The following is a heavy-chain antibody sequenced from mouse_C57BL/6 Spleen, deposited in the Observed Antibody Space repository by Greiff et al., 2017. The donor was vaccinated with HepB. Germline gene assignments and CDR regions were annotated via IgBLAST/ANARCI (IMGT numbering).Heavy chain of an antibody. CDR3: VRHRGGYYGSTWYFDV. V-gene: IGHV10-1*01. D-gene: IGHD1-1*01. J-gene: IGHJ1*03. CDR2: IRSKSNNYAT. Sequence: EVKLVESGGGLVQPKGSLKLSCAASGFSFNTYAMNWVRQAPGKGLEWVARIRSKSNNYATYYADSVKDRFTISRDDLESMLYLQMNNLKTEDTAMYYCVRHRGGYYGSTWYFDVWGTGTTVTVSS. CDR1: GFSFNTYA.